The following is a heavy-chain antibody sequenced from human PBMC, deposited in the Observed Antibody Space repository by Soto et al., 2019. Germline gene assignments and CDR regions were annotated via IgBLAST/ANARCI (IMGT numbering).Heavy chain of an antibody. J-gene: IGHJ4*02. CDR1: GYTFTSYA. D-gene: IGHD3-16*01. Sequence: QVQLVQSGAEVKKPGASVKVSCKASGYTFTSYAMHWVRQAPGQRLEWMGWINAGNGNTKYSQKFQGRVTITRDTAASTGYMEPSSLRAEDTAVYYCASADYSYLDYWGQGTLVTVPS. CDR2: INAGNGNT. CDR3: ASADYSYLDY. V-gene: IGHV1-3*01.